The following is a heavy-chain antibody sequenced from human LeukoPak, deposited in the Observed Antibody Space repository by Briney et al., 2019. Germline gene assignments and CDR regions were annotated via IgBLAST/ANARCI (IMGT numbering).Heavy chain of an antibody. V-gene: IGHV3-23*01. J-gene: IGHJ4*02. D-gene: IGHD6-19*01. CDR2: ISTSGADT. CDR3: AKALGSGWYSFDY. Sequence: GGSLRLSCAASGFTFSNYDMIWVRQAPGQGLEWVSKISTSGADTVYADSVKGRFTISRDNSKNTLYLQMNSLRAEDTAVYYCAKALGSGWYSFDYWGQGTLVTVSS. CDR1: GFTFSNYD.